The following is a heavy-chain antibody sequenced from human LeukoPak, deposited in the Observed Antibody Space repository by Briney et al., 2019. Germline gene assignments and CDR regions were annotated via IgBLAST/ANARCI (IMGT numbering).Heavy chain of an antibody. CDR1: GFTFSGYS. CDR2: IRSSGSPI. J-gene: IGHJ4*02. CDR3: VRDPDALDY. Sequence: GGSLRLSCAASGFTFSGYSMNWVRQAPGKGLEWVSYIRSSGSPIYYADSVKGRFTISRDNAKNSVYLQMNSLRDEDTAVYYCVRDPDALDYWGQGTLVTVYS. V-gene: IGHV3-48*02.